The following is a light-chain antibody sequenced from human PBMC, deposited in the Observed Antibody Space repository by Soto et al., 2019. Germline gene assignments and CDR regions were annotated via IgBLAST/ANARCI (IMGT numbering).Light chain of an antibody. CDR1: SSDVGGYNY. CDR3: SSYTSRSTLV. J-gene: IGLJ1*01. CDR2: EVT. V-gene: IGLV2-14*01. Sequence: QSVLTQPASVSGSPGQSITISCTGTSSDVGGYNYVSWYQQHPGKATKLMIYEVTNRPSGVSNRFSGSKSGNTASLTISGLRAEDEADYYCSSYTSRSTLVFGTGTKVTVL.